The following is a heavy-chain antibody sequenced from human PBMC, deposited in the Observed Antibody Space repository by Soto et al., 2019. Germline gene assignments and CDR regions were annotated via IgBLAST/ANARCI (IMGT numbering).Heavy chain of an antibody. J-gene: IGHJ4*02. Sequence: GGSLRLSCAASGFTFSSYAMSWVRQAPGKGLEWVSDISGSGGSTYYADSVKGRFTISRDNSKNTLYLQMNSLRAEDTAVYYCAKDNILTGYSYFDYWGQGTLVPVSS. CDR2: ISGSGGST. CDR3: AKDNILTGYSYFDY. V-gene: IGHV3-23*01. CDR1: GFTFSSYA. D-gene: IGHD3-9*01.